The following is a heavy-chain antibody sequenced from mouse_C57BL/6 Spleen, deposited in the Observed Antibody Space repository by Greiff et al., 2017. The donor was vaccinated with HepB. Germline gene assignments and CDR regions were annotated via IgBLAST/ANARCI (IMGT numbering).Heavy chain of an antibody. CDR1: GYSFTSYY. J-gene: IGHJ2*01. V-gene: IGHV1-66*01. CDR2: IYPGSGNT. Sequence: QVQLKESGPELVKPGASVKISCKASGYSFTSYYIHWVKQRPGQGLEWIGWIYPGSGNTKYNEKFKGKATLTADTSSSTAYMQLSSLTSEDSAVYYCARSYSNPVDYWGQGTTLTVSS. CDR3: ARSYSNPVDY. D-gene: IGHD2-5*01.